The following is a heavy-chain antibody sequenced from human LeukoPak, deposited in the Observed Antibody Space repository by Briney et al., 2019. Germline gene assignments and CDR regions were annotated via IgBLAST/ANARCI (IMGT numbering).Heavy chain of an antibody. CDR2: INPSDGST. Sequence: ASVKVSCKASGYTLTSYYMHWVRQALGQGLEWMGIINPSDGSTSYAQKFQGRVTMTSDTSTSTVYMELYSLKSEDTAVYYCARDSLPYYYSSGSHNPADYWGQGTLVTVSS. CDR1: GYTLTSYY. V-gene: IGHV1-46*01. D-gene: IGHD3-10*01. J-gene: IGHJ4*02. CDR3: ARDSLPYYYSSGSHNPADY.